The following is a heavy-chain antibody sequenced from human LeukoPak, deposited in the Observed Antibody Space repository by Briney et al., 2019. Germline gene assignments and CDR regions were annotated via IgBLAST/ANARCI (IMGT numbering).Heavy chain of an antibody. CDR1: GGSISSGSYY. CDR2: IYTSGST. CDR3: ARAYSSSWYFNWFDP. D-gene: IGHD6-13*01. Sequence: SQTLSLTCTVSGGSISSGSYYWSWIRQPAGKGLEWIGRIYTSGSTNYNPSLKSRVTISVDTSKNQFSLQLTSVTAADTAVYYCARAYSSSWYFNWFDPWGQGTLVTVSS. J-gene: IGHJ5*02. V-gene: IGHV4-61*02.